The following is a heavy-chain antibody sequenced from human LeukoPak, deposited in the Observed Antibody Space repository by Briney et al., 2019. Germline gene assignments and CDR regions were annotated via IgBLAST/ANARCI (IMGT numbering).Heavy chain of an antibody. D-gene: IGHD3-3*01. CDR2: ISSSSSTI. J-gene: IGHJ4*02. CDR1: GFTFSSYS. Sequence: GGSLRLSCAASGFTFSSYSMNWVRQAPGKGLEWVPYISSSSSTIYYADSVKGRFTISRDNAKNSLYLQMNSLRAEDTAVYYCAREYYDFWSGYLDYWGQGTLVTVSS. CDR3: AREYYDFWSGYLDY. V-gene: IGHV3-48*04.